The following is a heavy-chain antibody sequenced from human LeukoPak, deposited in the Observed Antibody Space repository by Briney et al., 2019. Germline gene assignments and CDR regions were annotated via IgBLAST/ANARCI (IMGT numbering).Heavy chain of an antibody. Sequence: GGSLRLSCSASGFTLSSCAMHWVRQAPGTGLEDVLGITTNRPSIYCADSMKGRSTNSRDNSKNMLYLQMTTLRDDDTAVYYCAGRIEARREFDYWGQGTLVTVSP. CDR2: ITTNRPSI. J-gene: IGHJ4*02. CDR1: GFTLSSCA. CDR3: AGRIEARREFDY. V-gene: IGHV3-64D*06. D-gene: IGHD6-6*01.